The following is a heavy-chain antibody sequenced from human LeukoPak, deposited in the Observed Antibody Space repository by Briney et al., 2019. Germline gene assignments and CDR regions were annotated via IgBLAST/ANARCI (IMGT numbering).Heavy chain of an antibody. D-gene: IGHD3-9*01. CDR2: INNGGSET. Sequence: GGSLRLSCATSGFTFEKNWMTWVRQAPGQGLERVANINNGGSETYYVDSVKGRFTIYRDDAKNSLYLQMNSLRDEDTAVYYCASRWHVLTGYSESGYWGQGTLVTVSS. J-gene: IGHJ4*02. V-gene: IGHV3-7*01. CDR1: GFTFEKNW. CDR3: ASRWHVLTGYSESGY.